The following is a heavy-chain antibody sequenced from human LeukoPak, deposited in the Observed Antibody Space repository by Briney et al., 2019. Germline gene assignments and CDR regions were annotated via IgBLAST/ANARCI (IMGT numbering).Heavy chain of an antibody. CDR1: GDSISLYY. CDR2: ISYTGTT. D-gene: IGHD2-21*02. CDR3: ARCDPFYFDN. J-gene: IGHJ4*02. V-gene: IGHV4-59*08. Sequence: SSETLSLTCTVSGDSISLYYWSWIRQPPGKGLEWIGHISYTGTTNYNTSLQSRLSMSIDTSKKQFSLKLRALTAADTAVYYCARCDPFYFDNWGQGTLVTVSS.